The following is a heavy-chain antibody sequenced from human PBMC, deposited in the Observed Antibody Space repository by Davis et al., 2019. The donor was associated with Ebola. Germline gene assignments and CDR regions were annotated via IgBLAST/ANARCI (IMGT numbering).Heavy chain of an antibody. CDR3: ARKRPFYSNYNWFDP. J-gene: IGHJ5*02. V-gene: IGHV4-59*01. Sequence: MPGGSLRLSCTVSGGSISSYYWSWIRQPPGKGLEWIGYIYYSGSTNYNPSLKSRVTISVDTSKNQFSLKLSFVTAADTAVYYCARKRPFYSNYNWFDPWGQGTLVTVSS. CDR1: GGSISSYY. CDR2: IYYSGST. D-gene: IGHD4-11*01.